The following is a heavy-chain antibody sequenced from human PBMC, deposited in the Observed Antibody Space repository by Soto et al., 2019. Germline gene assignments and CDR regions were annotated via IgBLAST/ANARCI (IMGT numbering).Heavy chain of an antibody. CDR2: INAGNGNT. CDR1: GYTFTSYA. D-gene: IGHD1-26*01. J-gene: IGHJ4*02. Sequence: ASVKVSCKASGYTFTSYARHWVRQAPGQRLEWMGWINAGNGNTKYSQKFQGRVTITRDTSASTAYMELSSLRSEDTAVYYCARDPLVGATTRHFDYWGQGTLVTVSS. CDR3: ARDPLVGATTRHFDY. V-gene: IGHV1-3*01.